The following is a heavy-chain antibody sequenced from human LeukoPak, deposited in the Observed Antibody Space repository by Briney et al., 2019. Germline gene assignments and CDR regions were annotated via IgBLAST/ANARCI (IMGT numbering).Heavy chain of an antibody. CDR2: IEQDGSEK. J-gene: IGHJ4*02. CDR3: ARDHARDGYNF. V-gene: IGHV3-7*01. Sequence: QTGGSLRLSCAASGFTFSSYWMNWVRQAPGKGLEWVANIEQDGSEKYYVDPVKGRFTISRDNAQNSLYLQMNSLRAEDTAVYYCARDHARDGYNFWGQGTLVTVSS. D-gene: IGHD5-24*01. CDR1: GFTFSSYW.